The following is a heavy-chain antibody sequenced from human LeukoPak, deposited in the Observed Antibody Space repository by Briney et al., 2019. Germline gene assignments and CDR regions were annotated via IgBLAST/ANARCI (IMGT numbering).Heavy chain of an antibody. CDR2: IIPIFGTA. Sequence: SVKVSCKASGGTFSSYAISWVRQAPGQGLEWMGGIIPIFGTANYAQKFQGRVTITADKSTSTAYMELSSLRSEDTTVDYCARDRTTYYDSSGYYLYYDYMDVWGKGTTVTVSS. J-gene: IGHJ6*03. CDR1: GGTFSSYA. CDR3: ARDRTTYYDSSGYYLYYDYMDV. V-gene: IGHV1-69*06. D-gene: IGHD3-22*01.